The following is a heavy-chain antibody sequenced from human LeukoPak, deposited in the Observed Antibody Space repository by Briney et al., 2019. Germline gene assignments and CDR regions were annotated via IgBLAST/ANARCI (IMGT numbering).Heavy chain of an antibody. CDR2: IYPGDSDT. D-gene: IGHD3-22*01. CDR1: GYSFTSYW. Sequence: GESLKISCKGSGYSFTSYWIGWVRQMPGRGLEWMGIIYPGDSDTRYSPSFQGQVTISADKSISTAYLQWSSLKASDTAIYYCAIHAGYYDSSAYYWGQGTLVTVSS. CDR3: AIHAGYYDSSAYY. V-gene: IGHV5-51*01. J-gene: IGHJ4*02.